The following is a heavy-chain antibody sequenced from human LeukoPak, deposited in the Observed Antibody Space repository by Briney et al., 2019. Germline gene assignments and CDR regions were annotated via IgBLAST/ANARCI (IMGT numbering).Heavy chain of an antibody. CDR2: ISSSSYI. J-gene: IGHJ3*02. CDR3: ARDEDVPESGWTAFDI. V-gene: IGHV3-21*01. CDR1: GFIFSSYW. Sequence: GGSLRLSCAASGFIFSSYWMNWVRQAPGKGLEWVSSISSSSYIYYADSVKGRFTISRDNAKNSLYLQMNSLRAEDTAVYYCARDEDVPESGWTAFDIWGQGTMVTVSS. D-gene: IGHD6-19*01.